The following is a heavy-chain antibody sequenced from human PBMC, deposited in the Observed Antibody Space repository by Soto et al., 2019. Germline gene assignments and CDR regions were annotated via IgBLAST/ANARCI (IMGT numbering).Heavy chain of an antibody. CDR2: ISGSGGST. J-gene: IGHJ4*02. CDR3: AKEYEYSSGWERIDY. Sequence: GGSPRLSCAASGFTFSSYAMSWVRQAPGKGLEWVSAISGSGGSTYYADSVKGRFTISRDNSKNTLYLQMNSLRAEDTAVYYCAKEYEYSSGWERIDYWGQGTLVTVSS. CDR1: GFTFSSYA. V-gene: IGHV3-23*01. D-gene: IGHD6-19*01.